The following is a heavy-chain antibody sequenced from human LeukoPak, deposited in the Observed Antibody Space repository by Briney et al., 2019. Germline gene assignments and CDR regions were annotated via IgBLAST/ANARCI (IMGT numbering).Heavy chain of an antibody. CDR2: IYPGDSDT. Sequence: GEPLKISCKGSGYSFTSYWIGWVRQMPGKGLEWMGIIYPGDSDTRYSPSFQGQVTISADKSISTAYLQWSSLKASDTAMYYCARRRGYSYGPGYFDYWGQGTLVTVSS. J-gene: IGHJ4*02. CDR3: ARRRGYSYGPGYFDY. CDR1: GYSFTSYW. V-gene: IGHV5-51*01. D-gene: IGHD5-18*01.